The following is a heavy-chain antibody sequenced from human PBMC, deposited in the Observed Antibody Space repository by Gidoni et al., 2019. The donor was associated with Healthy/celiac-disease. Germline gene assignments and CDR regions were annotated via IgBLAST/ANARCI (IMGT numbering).Heavy chain of an antibody. CDR2: IYYSGST. V-gene: IGHV4-39*01. CDR3: ARGTDYYGSGSSYYFDY. CDR1: GGSISSSSYY. Sequence: QLQLQESGPGLVQPSETLSLICTGSGGSISSSSYYWGWIRQPPGKGLEWIGSIYYSGSTYYHPSRKSRVTISVDTSKNQFSLKLSSVTAADTAVYYCARGTDYYGSGSSYYFDYWGQGTLVTVSS. J-gene: IGHJ4*02. D-gene: IGHD3-10*01.